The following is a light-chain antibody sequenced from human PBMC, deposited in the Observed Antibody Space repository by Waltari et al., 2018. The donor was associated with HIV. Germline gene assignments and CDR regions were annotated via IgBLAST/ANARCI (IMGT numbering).Light chain of an antibody. CDR2: EDT. CDR1: KLGDQY. Sequence: SYELTQSPSLSVSPAQTASITCSGDKLGDQYACWYQQKPGQSPVLVIYEDTKRPSGIPERFSGSSSGNTATLTIRGTQAVDAADYYCQAWDTSVWVFGGGTKLTVL. V-gene: IGLV3-1*01. J-gene: IGLJ3*02. CDR3: QAWDTSVWV.